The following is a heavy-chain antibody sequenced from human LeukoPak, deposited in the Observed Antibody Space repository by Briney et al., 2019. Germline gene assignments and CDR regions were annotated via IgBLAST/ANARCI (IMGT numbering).Heavy chain of an antibody. Sequence: GRSLRLSCAASGFTFSSYGMHWVRQAPGKGLEWVAVIWYDGSNKYYPDSVQGRFTISRDNSKNTLNLQVNSLRAEDTAVYYCARDRSMSGWYIDLWGRGTLVTVSS. CDR2: IWYDGSNK. CDR3: ARDRSMSGWYIDL. CDR1: GFTFSSYG. J-gene: IGHJ2*01. D-gene: IGHD2/OR15-2a*01. V-gene: IGHV3-33*01.